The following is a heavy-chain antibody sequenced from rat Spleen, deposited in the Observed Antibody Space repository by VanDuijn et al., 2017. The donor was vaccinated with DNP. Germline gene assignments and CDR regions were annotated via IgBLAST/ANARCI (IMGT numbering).Heavy chain of an antibody. J-gene: IGHJ2*01. Sequence: EVKLVESGGGLVQPGRSLKLSCAASGFNFNDYWMGWVRQAPGKGLEWIGELNKDSNTINYTPSLKDKFTISRDNAQNTLSLQMSKLGSEDTAIYYCARAGTTGAYFDYWGQGVMVTVSS. CDR3: ARAGTTGAYFDY. D-gene: IGHD1-11*01. CDR2: LNKDSNTI. V-gene: IGHV4-2*01. CDR1: GFNFNDYW.